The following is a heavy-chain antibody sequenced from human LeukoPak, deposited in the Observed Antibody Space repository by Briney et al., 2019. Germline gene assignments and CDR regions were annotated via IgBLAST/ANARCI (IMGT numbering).Heavy chain of an antibody. J-gene: IGHJ4*02. CDR3: ARLSITYGSGSYGDY. D-gene: IGHD3-10*01. V-gene: IGHV4-59*08. CDR1: GGSISSYY. Sequence: PSETLFLTCTVSGGSISSYYWSWIRQPPGKGLEWIGYIYYSGSTNYNPSLKSRVTISVDTSKNQFSLKLSSVTAADTAVYYCARLSITYGSGSYGDYWGQGTLVTVSS. CDR2: IYYSGST.